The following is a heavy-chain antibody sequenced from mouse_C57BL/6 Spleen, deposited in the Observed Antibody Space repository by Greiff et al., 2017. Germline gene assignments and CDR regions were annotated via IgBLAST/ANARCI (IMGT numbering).Heavy chain of an antibody. V-gene: IGHV1-61*01. J-gene: IGHJ3*01. D-gene: IGHD3-1*01. CDR1: GYTFTSYW. CDR3: ARGGCGRFAY. Sequence: QVQLQQSGAELVRPGSSVKLSCKASGYTFTSYWMDWVQQRPGQGLEWIGNIYPSDSATHYNQKFKDKATLTVDNSSSTAYRQLSSLTAEDAAVYYCARGGCGRFAYWGQGTLVTVSA. CDR2: IYPSDSAT.